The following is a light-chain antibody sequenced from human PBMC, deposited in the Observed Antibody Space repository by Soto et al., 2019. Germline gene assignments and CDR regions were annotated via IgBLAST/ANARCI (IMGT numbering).Light chain of an antibody. CDR1: SSNIGAGYD. CDR3: QSYDSSLSGV. CDR2: GNS. J-gene: IGLJ3*02. V-gene: IGLV1-40*01. Sequence: QSVLPQPPSVSGAPGQRVTISCTGRSSNIGAGYDVHWYQQLPGTAPKLLIYGNSNRPSGVPDRFSGSKSGTSASLAITGLQAEDEADYYCQSYDSSLSGVFGGGTKLTVL.